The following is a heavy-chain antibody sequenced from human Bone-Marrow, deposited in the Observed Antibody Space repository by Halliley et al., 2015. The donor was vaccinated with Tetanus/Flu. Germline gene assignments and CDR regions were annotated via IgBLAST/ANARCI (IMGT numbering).Heavy chain of an antibody. CDR3: ATQNPPTAIFGLVTIPPYYYGMDV. D-gene: IGHD3-3*01. Sequence: TTYYADSVRGRFTISRDNSKNTLFLQMNSLRAEDTAVYYCATQNPPTAIFGLVTIPPYYYGMDVWGQGTTVTVSS. CDR2: TT. V-gene: IGHV3-66*04. J-gene: IGHJ6*02.